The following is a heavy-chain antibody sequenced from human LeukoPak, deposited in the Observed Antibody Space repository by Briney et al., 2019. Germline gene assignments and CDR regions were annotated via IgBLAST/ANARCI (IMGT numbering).Heavy chain of an antibody. CDR2: IKQDGSEK. J-gene: IGHJ5*02. CDR1: GFTFSSYW. D-gene: IGHD2-15*01. CDR3: ARSIAANTNWFDP. Sequence: GGSLRLSCAASGFTFSSYWMTWVRQAPGKGLEWVANIKQDGSEKYYVDSVKGRFTISRDNAKNSLYLQMNSLRAEDTAVYYCARSIAANTNWFDPWGQGTLVTVTS. V-gene: IGHV3-7*05.